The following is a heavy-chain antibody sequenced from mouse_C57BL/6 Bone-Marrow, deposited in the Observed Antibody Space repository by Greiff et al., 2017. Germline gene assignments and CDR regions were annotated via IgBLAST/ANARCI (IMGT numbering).Heavy chain of an antibody. CDR2: IRSKSNNYVT. V-gene: IGHV10-1*01. J-gene: IGHJ1*03. Sequence: EVQLQQSGGGLVQPKGSLKLSCAASGFSLNTYAMNWVRQAPGKGLEWVARIRSKSNNYVTYYADSVKDRFTISRDDSESVLYLQMNNVKTEDTAMYYCVSRYFDVGGTGTTVTVSS. CDR1: GFSLNTYA. CDR3: VSRYFDV.